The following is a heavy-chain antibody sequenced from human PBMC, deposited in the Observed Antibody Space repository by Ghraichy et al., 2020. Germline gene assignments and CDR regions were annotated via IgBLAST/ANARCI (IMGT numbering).Heavy chain of an antibody. Sequence: SVKVSCKASGGTFSSYAVSWVRQAPGQGLEWMGRIIPILGVVNYAQKFQGRVTITADKSTSTAYMELNSLRSEDTAVYYCARETVDIGTGWRKYYGMDVWGQGTTVTVSS. CDR1: GGTFSSYA. CDR3: ARETVDIGTGWRKYYGMDV. D-gene: IGHD5-12*01. V-gene: IGHV1-69*04. J-gene: IGHJ6*02. CDR2: IIPILGVV.